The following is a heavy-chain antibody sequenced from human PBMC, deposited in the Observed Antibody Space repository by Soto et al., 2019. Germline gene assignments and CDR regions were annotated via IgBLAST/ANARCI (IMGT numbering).Heavy chain of an antibody. CDR2: ISSSGFA. D-gene: IGHD4-17*01. CDR1: GFTFSDYF. CDR3: ARDWATTVVTSLYY. J-gene: IGHJ4*02. Sequence: QVQLVESGGVLVKPGGSLRLSCAASGFTFSDYFMSWLRQAPGKGLEWVSYISSSGFANYADSVKGRFTISRDNAKNSLYLQMHSLRAEDTAVYYCARDWATTVVTSLYYWGQGTLVTVSS. V-gene: IGHV3-11*05.